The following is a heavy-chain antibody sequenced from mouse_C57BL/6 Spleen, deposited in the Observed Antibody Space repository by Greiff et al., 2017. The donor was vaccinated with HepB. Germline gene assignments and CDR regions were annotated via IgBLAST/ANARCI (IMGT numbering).Heavy chain of an antibody. D-gene: IGHD1-1*01. V-gene: IGHV3-6*01. J-gene: IGHJ3*01. CDR3: ARGDYGSSYVFAY. Sequence: EVKLQESGPGLVKPSQSLSLTCSVTGYSITSGYYWNWIRQFPGNKLEWMGYISYDGSNNYNPSLKNRISITRDTSKNQFFLKLNSVTTEDTATYDCARGDYGSSYVFAYWGQGTLVTVSA. CDR2: ISYDGSN. CDR1: GYSITSGYY.